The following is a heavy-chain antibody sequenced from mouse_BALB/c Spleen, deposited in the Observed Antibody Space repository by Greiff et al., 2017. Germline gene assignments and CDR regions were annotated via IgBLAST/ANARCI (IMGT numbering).Heavy chain of an antibody. CDR1: GYSITSGYY. CDR2: ISYDGSN. CDR3: ARGLPSFAY. Sequence: EVQLVESGPGLVKPSQSLSLTCSVTGYSITSGYYWNWIRQFPGNKLEWMGYISYDGSNNYNPSLKNRISITRDTSKNQFFLKLNSVTTEDTATYYCARGLPSFAYWGQGTLVTVSA. J-gene: IGHJ3*01. V-gene: IGHV3-6*02. D-gene: IGHD2-4*01.